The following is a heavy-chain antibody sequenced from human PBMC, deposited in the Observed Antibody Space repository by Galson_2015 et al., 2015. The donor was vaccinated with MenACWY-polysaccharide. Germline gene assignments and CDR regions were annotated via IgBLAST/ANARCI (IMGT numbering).Heavy chain of an antibody. J-gene: IGHJ4*02. D-gene: IGHD3-22*01. CDR2: INEDEREK. CDR3: ARESHHDSSGYPDY. CDR1: GFTFGNYW. V-gene: IGHV3-7*01. Sequence: SLRLSCAVSGFTFGNYWMTWVRQAPGKGLEWVANINEDEREKYHLDSVKGRFTISRDDAKNSLYLQMNSLRAEDTAVYYCARESHHDSSGYPDYWGQGTLVTVSS.